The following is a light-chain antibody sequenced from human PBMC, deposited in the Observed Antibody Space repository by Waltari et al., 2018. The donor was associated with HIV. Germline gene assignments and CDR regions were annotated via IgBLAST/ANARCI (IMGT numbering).Light chain of an antibody. CDR2: GAF. CDR1: QGVSITY. J-gene: IGKJ1*01. V-gene: IGKV3-20*01. Sequence: EIVLPQSPETLFLSPGERATLSCRASQGVSITYLAWYQQRPGQPPRLLIYGAFNRASGIPDRFSGSGSGIDFTLTIDRVEPEDFAVYYCQQFGASHWTFGQGTKVE. CDR3: QQFGASHWT.